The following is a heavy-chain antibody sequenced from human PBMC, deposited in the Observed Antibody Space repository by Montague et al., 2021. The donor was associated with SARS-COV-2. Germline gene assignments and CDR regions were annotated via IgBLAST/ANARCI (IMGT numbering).Heavy chain of an antibody. CDR1: GDSISSSSYY. Sequence: SETLSLTCTVSGDSISSSSYYCGWIRKPPGKGLEWIGSINNRGNTYDNPSLRSRVSISVDTSKNQFSLNVRSVTAADTGLFYCVRVTHPRSAWPYYMDVWGKGTTVTV. CDR3: VRVTHPRSAWPYYMDV. CDR2: INNRGNT. J-gene: IGHJ6*03. V-gene: IGHV4-39*01. D-gene: IGHD4-11*01.